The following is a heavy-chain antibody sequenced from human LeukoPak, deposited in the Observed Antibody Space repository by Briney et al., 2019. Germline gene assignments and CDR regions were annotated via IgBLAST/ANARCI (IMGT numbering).Heavy chain of an antibody. Sequence: PSETLSLTCTVSGGSISSSNYYWGWIRQPPGKGLEWIGSIYYSGSTYYNPSLKSRVTISVDTSKNQFSLKLSSVTAADTAVYYCRFKAAMPHDAFDIWGQGTMVTVSS. CDR1: GGSISSSNYY. CDR3: RFKAAMPHDAFDI. J-gene: IGHJ3*02. D-gene: IGHD2-2*01. V-gene: IGHV4-39*07. CDR2: IYYSGST.